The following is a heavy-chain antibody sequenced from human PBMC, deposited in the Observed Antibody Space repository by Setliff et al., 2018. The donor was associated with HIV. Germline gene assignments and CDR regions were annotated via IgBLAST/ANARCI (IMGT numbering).Heavy chain of an antibody. D-gene: IGHD3-10*01. J-gene: IGHJ4*02. Sequence: LPETLSLTCAVYGGSFSGYYWSWIRQPPGKGLEWIGEINHSGNTNYNPSLKSRVTMSGDTSKNQFSLNLTSVTAADTAVYFCARGLGRGSGTYYNPPGYWGPGTLVTVSS. CDR2: INHSGNT. V-gene: IGHV4-34*01. CDR3: ARGLGRGSGTYYNPPGY. CDR1: GGSFSGYY.